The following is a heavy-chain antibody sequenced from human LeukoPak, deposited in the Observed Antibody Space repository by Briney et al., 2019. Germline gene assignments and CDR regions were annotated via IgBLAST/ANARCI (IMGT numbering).Heavy chain of an antibody. CDR1: GYTFTGYC. CDR2: INPNSGGT. J-gene: IGHJ4*02. D-gene: IGHD2-2*01. CDR3: ARDPPRYQLLSSPLPFDY. Sequence: GASVKVSCKASGYTFTGYCMHWVRQAPGQGLEWMGWINPNSGGTNYAQKFQGRVTMTRDTSISTAYMELSRLRSDDTAVYYCARDPPRYQLLSSPLPFDYWGQGTLVTVSS. V-gene: IGHV1-2*02.